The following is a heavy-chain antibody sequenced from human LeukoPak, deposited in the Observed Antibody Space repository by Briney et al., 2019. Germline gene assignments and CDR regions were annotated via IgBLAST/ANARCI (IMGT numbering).Heavy chain of an antibody. CDR1: GFTFSSYW. J-gene: IGHJ3*02. V-gene: IGHV3-74*01. Sequence: GGSLRLSCAASGFTFSSYWMRWVRRAPGKGLVWVSRINSDGSSTTYADSVKGRFTISRDNAKNTLYLQMNSLRAEDTAVYYCGRNYQNAFDIWGQGTMVTVSS. CDR2: INSDGSST. D-gene: IGHD1-7*01. CDR3: GRNYQNAFDI.